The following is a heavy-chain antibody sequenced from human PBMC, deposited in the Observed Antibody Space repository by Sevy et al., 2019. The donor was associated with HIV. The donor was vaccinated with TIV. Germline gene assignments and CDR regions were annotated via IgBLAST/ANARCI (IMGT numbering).Heavy chain of an antibody. CDR2: ITQDESEK. CDR1: GFSFSTYW. D-gene: IGHD3-22*01. V-gene: IGHV3-7*04. Sequence: GGSLRLSCAASGFSFSTYWMHWVRQAPGKGLEWVANITQDESEKYYVASVKGRFTISRDNAKNSVYLQMNSLRPEDTGIYYCARGNSGSFDYWGQGTLVTVSS. J-gene: IGHJ4*02. CDR3: ARGNSGSFDY.